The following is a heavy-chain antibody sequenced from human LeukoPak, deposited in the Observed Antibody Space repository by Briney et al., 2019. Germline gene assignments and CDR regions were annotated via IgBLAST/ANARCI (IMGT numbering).Heavy chain of an antibody. V-gene: IGHV3-7*01. CDR2: IKQDGSEK. CDR3: ARDLHDSSGYYFDY. J-gene: IGHJ4*02. Sequence: PGGSLRLSCAASGFTFSSYWMSWVRQAPGKGLEWVANIKQDGSEKYYVDSVKGRFTISRDNAKNSLYLQMNSLRAEDTAVYYCARDLHDSSGYYFDYWGQGTLVTVSS. CDR1: GFTFSSYW. D-gene: IGHD3-22*01.